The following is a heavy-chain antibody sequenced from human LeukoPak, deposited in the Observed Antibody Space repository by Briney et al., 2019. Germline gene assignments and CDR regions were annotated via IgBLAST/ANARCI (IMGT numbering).Heavy chain of an antibody. V-gene: IGHV4-39*01. Sequence: SETLSLTCTVSGGAISSSSYYWGWIRQPPGKGLEWIGIIYYSGSTYYNPSLKSRVTISVDTSKNQFSLKLSCVTAADTAVYYCARVYRTLGAFDIWGQGTMVTVSS. CDR1: GGAISSSSYY. D-gene: IGHD3-16*01. CDR3: ARVYRTLGAFDI. J-gene: IGHJ3*02. CDR2: IYYSGST.